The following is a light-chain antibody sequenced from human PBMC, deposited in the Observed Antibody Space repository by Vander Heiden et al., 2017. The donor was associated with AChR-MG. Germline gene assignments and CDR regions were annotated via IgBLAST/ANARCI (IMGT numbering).Light chain of an antibody. CDR2: GNS. CDR1: SSNIGAGYD. Sequence: QSVLTQPPSVSGAPGQRVPISCTGSSSNIGAGYDVHWYQQLPGTAPKLLIYGNSNRPSGVPDRFSGSKSGTSASLAITGLQAEDEADYYCQSYDSSLSEGVFGGGTKLTVL. CDR3: QSYDSSLSEGV. J-gene: IGLJ2*01. V-gene: IGLV1-40*01.